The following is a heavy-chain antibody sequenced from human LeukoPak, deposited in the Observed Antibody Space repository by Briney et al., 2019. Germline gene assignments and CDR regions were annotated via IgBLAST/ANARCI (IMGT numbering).Heavy chain of an antibody. D-gene: IGHD2-15*01. V-gene: IGHV1-46*01. CDR3: ARSLGGYFDY. J-gene: IGHJ4*02. CDR2: INPNGSST. CDR1: GYTFTNYY. Sequence: ASVKVSCKASGYTFTNYYIHWVRQAPGQGLAWMGMINPNGSSTTYAQQFQGRVTMARDTSTSTLYMELSILRSEDTAVYYCARSLGGYFDYCGQGTLVSVSS.